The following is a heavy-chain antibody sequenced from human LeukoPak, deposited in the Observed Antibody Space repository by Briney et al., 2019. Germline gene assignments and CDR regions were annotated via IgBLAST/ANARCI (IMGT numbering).Heavy chain of an antibody. Sequence: ASETLSLTCSVSGGSISSYHLNWIRQPPGKGLEWIGYIYYSGSTNYNPSLKSRVTISVDTSKNQFSLKLSSVTAADTAVYYCARDTGYSSPGFDPWGQGTLVTVSS. CDR3: ARDTGYSSPGFDP. CDR2: IYYSGST. D-gene: IGHD6-13*01. CDR1: GGSISSYH. J-gene: IGHJ5*02. V-gene: IGHV4-59*01.